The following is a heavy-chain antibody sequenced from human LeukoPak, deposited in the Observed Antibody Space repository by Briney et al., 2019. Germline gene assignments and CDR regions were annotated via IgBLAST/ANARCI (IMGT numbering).Heavy chain of an antibody. V-gene: IGHV3-33*06. CDR1: GFTFSSYG. D-gene: IGHD3-3*01. J-gene: IGHJ4*02. Sequence: QPGRSLRLSCAASGFTFSSYGMHWVRQAPGRGLEWVAVIWSDGSNKYYADSVKGRFTISRDNSKNTLYLQMNSLRAEDTAVYYWAKDRVPGGYYDSWRGYYSDFDYWGQGTLVTVYS. CDR3: AKDRVPGGYYDSWRGYYSDFDY. CDR2: IWSDGSNK.